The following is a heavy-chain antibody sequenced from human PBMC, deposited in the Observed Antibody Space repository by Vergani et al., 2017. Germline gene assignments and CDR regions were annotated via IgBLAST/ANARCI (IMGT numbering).Heavy chain of an antibody. V-gene: IGHV3-7*01. CDR1: GFSLSRFW. CDR3: VRLPIGPWNFDL. CDR2: ISPERSAT. Sequence: EVQLVESGGGLVQPGGSLRLSCAASGFSLSRFWMSWVRQAPEKGLEWVAHISPERSATSYVDSVKGRFTISRDNTKNSLYLQMSGLRVEDTAVYYCVRLPIGPWNFDLWGRGTRITVS. J-gene: IGHJ2*01. D-gene: IGHD2/OR15-2a*01.